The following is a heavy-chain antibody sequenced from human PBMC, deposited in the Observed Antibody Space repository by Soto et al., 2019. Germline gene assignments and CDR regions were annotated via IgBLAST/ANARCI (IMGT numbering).Heavy chain of an antibody. D-gene: IGHD6-13*01. J-gene: IGHJ4*02. CDR3: AASYSSSWPYYFDY. V-gene: IGHV3-30*03. CDR2: ISYDGSNK. Sequence: QVQLVESGGGVVQPGRSLRLSCAASGFTFSSYGMHWVRQAPGKGLEWVAVISYDGSNKYYADSVKGRFTISRDNSKNTRYLQMNSLRAEDTAVYYCAASYSSSWPYYFDYWGQGTLVTVSS. CDR1: GFTFSSYG.